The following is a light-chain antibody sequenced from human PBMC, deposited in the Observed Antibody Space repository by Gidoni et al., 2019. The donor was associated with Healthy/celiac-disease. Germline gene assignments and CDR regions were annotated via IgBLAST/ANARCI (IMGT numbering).Light chain of an antibody. CDR3: QQYGSFMYT. CDR2: GAS. Sequence: EIVLTQSPGTLSLSPGERATLSCRASQSVSSSYLAWYQQKPGQATRLLIYGASSRATGIPDFTLTISRLEPEDFAVYYCQQYGSFMYTFGQXTKLEIK. V-gene: IGKV3-20*01. J-gene: IGKJ2*01. CDR1: QSVSSSY.